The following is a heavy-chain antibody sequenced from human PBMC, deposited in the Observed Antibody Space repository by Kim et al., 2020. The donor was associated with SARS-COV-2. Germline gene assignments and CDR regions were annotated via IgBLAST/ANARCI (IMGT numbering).Heavy chain of an antibody. CDR2: ISSSGSTI. CDR1: GFTFSSYE. Sequence: GGSLRLSCAASGFTFSSYEMNWVRQAPGKGLEWVSYISSSGSTIYYADSVKGRFTISRDNAKNSLYLQMNSLRAEDTAVYYCARDTRGYDFWSGAHLDYWGQGTLVTVSS. CDR3: ARDTRGYDFWSGAHLDY. J-gene: IGHJ4*02. V-gene: IGHV3-48*03. D-gene: IGHD3-3*01.